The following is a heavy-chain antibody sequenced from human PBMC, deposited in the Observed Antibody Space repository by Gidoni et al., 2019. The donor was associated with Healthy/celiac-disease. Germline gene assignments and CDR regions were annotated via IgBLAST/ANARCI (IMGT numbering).Heavy chain of an antibody. CDR3: ATYDVWSGYRRVFDP. Sequence: QLQLQESGPGLVKPSETLSLPCTVSGGSISSSSYYWGWIRQHPGKGLEWIGSIYYSGSTYYNPSLKSRVTISVDTSKNQFSLKLSSVTAADTAVYYCATYDVWSGYRRVFDPWGQGTLVTVSS. V-gene: IGHV4-39*07. CDR1: GGSISSSSYY. CDR2: IYYSGST. J-gene: IGHJ5*02. D-gene: IGHD3-3*01.